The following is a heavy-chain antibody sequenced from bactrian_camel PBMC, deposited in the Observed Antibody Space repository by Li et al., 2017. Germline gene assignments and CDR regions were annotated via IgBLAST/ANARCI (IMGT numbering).Heavy chain of an antibody. CDR1: GFTFSSYG. CDR2: MYNGGGSL. CDR3: TAVSGY. J-gene: IGHJ6*01. V-gene: IGHV3S40*01. D-gene: IGHD3*01. Sequence: VQLVESGGGLVQPGGSLRLSCAASGFTFSSYGMSWVRQAPGKGLEWVSSMYNGGGSLSYADSVKGRFTISKDNAKSTLYLEMKSLKPEDTAVYFCTAVSGYWGQGTQVTVS.